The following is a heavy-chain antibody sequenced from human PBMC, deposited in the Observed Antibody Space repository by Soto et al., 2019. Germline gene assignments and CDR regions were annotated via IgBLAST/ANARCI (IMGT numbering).Heavy chain of an antibody. CDR3: ARQDCIAAAGIEFPPRLWCPTTIDY. D-gene: IGHD6-13*01. CDR1: GGSISSSSYY. V-gene: IGHV4-39*01. Sequence: SETLSLTCTVSGGSISSSSYYWGWIRQPPGKGLEWIGSIYYSGSTYYNPSLKSRVTISVDTSKNQFSLKLSSVTAADTAVYYCARQDCIAAAGIEFPPRLWCPTTIDYWGQGTLVTVSS. CDR2: IYYSGST. J-gene: IGHJ4*02.